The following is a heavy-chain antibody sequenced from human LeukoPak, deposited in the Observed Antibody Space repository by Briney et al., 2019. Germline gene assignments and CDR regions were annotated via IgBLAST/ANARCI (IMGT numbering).Heavy chain of an antibody. CDR3: ARAPKITMVRGVIFNYFDY. CDR2: ISYDGSNK. D-gene: IGHD3-10*01. CDR1: GFAFSSYA. Sequence: GGSLRLSCAASGFAFSSYAMHWVRQAPGKGLEWVAVISYDGSNKYYADSVKGRFTISRDNSKNTLYLQMNSLRAEDTAVYYCARAPKITMVRGVIFNYFDYWGQGTLVTVSS. V-gene: IGHV3-30*04. J-gene: IGHJ4*02.